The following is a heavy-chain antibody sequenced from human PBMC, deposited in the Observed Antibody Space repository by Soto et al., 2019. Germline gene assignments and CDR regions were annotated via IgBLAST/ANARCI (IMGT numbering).Heavy chain of an antibody. D-gene: IGHD3-3*01. CDR3: ARGEYDFWSGYYPPFDY. V-gene: IGHV4-59*01. Sequence: QVQLQESGPGLVKPSETLSLTCTVSGGSISSYYWSWIRQPPGKGLEWLGYIYYSGSTNYNPSLKSRVTISVDTSKNQFSLKLSSVTAADTAVYYCARGEYDFWSGYYPPFDYWGQGTLVTVSS. CDR1: GGSISSYY. J-gene: IGHJ4*02. CDR2: IYYSGST.